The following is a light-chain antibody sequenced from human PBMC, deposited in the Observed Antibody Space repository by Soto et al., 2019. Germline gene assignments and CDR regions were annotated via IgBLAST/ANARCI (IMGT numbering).Light chain of an antibody. CDR3: AAWDDSLSGVV. J-gene: IGLJ2*01. V-gene: IGLV1-47*01. CDR2: RNN. Sequence: VLTQPPSASGTPGQRVTIACSGSSSNIGSNYVYWYQQLPGTAPKLLIYRNNQRPSGVPDRFSGSKSGTSASLAISGLRSEDEADYYCAAWDDSLSGVVFGGGTKVTVL. CDR1: SSNIGSNY.